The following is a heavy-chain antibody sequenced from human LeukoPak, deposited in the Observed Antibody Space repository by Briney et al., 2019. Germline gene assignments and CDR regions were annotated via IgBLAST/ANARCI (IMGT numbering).Heavy chain of an antibody. J-gene: IGHJ4*02. CDR1: GFTFSDYW. CDR2: ISWNSGSI. Sequence: GGSLRLSCAASGFTFSDYWMSWVRQAPGKGLEWVSGISWNSGSIGYADSVKGQFTISRDNSKNTLYLQMNSLRAEDTAVYYCAKDPSPRDYDFWSGYPPDYWGQGTLVTVSS. CDR3: AKDPSPRDYDFWSGYPPDY. V-gene: IGHV3-9*01. D-gene: IGHD3-3*01.